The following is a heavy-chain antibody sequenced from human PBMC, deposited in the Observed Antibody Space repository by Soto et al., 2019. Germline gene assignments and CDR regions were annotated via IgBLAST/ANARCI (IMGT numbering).Heavy chain of an antibody. CDR1: GYSFTSYW. CDR2: IYPGDSDT. CDR3: AIYSSSSYTGYYFDY. D-gene: IGHD6-6*01. V-gene: IGHV5-51*03. Sequence: EVQLVQSGAEVKKPGESLKISCKASGYSFTSYWIGWVRQMPGKGLEWMGIIYPGDSDTRYNPSFQGQVTITADKSISTAYLQWSSLKASDTAMYYCAIYSSSSYTGYYFDYWGQGTLVTVSS. J-gene: IGHJ4*02.